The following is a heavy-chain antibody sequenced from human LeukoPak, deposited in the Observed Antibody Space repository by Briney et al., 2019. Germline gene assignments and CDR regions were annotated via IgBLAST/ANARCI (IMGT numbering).Heavy chain of an antibody. D-gene: IGHD3-10*01. V-gene: IGHV3-23*01. Sequence: GGSLRLSCAASGFTFSSYGMSWVRQAPGKGLEWVSAISGSGGSTYYADSVKGRFTISRDNSKNTLYLQMNSLRAEDTAVYYCAKGVGGSGSYWYYYYMDVWGKGTTVTISS. CDR1: GFTFSSYG. J-gene: IGHJ6*03. CDR2: ISGSGGST. CDR3: AKGVGGSGSYWYYYYMDV.